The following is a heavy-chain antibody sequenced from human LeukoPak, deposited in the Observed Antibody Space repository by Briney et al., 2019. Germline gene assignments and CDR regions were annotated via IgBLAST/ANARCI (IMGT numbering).Heavy chain of an antibody. V-gene: IGHV3-23*01. D-gene: IGHD2-15*01. CDR1: GFTFSSYA. Sequence: GGSLRLSCAASGFTFSSYAMSWVRQAPGKGLEWVSAISGSGGSTYSADSVKGRFTISRDNSKNTLYLQMNSLRAEDTAVYYCAKPGISGGYCSGGSCVDYWGQGTLVTVSS. CDR3: AKPGISGGYCSGGSCVDY. J-gene: IGHJ4*02. CDR2: ISGSGGST.